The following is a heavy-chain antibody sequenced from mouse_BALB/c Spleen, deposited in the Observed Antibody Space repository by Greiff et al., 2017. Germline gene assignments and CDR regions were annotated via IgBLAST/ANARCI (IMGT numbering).Heavy chain of an antibody. CDR3: ARANHFDD. J-gene: IGHJ2*01. D-gene: IGHD4-1*01. CDR2: ISSGSSTI. V-gene: IGHV5-17*02. Sequence: EVMLVESGGGLVQPGGSRKLSCAASGFTFSSFGMHWVRQAPEKGLEWVAYISSGSSTIYYADTVKGRFTISRDNPKNTLFLQMTSLRSEDTAMYYCARANHFDDWGQGTTLTVSS. CDR1: GFTFSSFG.